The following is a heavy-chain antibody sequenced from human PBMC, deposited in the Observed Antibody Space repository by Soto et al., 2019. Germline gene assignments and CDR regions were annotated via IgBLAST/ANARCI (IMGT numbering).Heavy chain of an antibody. CDR3: AKDSRVRFLEWLPDKNTYYNYFYMDV. Sequence: PGGSLRLSCAASGFTFDDYAIHWVRQAPEKGLEWVSGISWNSGSIGYADTVKGRFTISRDNAKNSTYLQMNSLRAEETAFYYCAKDSRVRFLEWLPDKNTYYNYFYMDVWGKGTTVTVSS. CDR1: GFTFDDYA. J-gene: IGHJ6*03. D-gene: IGHD3-3*01. V-gene: IGHV3-9*01. CDR2: ISWNSGSI.